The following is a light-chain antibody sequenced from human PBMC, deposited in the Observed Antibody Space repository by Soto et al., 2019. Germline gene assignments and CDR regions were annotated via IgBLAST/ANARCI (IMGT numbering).Light chain of an antibody. CDR1: QSVGRNY. Sequence: ETVLTQSPGTLSLSPGERATLSCRASQSVGRNYLAWFQQKSGQAPRLVIYGASSRAAGIPDRLSGSGSGTDFTLTISRLEPEDFAVYYCQQYATSPITCGQGTRREIK. CDR3: QQYATSPIT. V-gene: IGKV3-20*01. CDR2: GAS. J-gene: IGKJ5*01.